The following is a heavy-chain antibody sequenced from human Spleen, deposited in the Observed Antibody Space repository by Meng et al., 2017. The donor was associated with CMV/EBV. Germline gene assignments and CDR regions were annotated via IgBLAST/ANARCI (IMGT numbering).Heavy chain of an antibody. V-gene: IGHV3-30*19. CDR2: ISYDGRNK. CDR3: AKDFWWFGESRGAFDI. Sequence: GESLKISCAASGFTFSSYGMHWVRQAPGKGLEWAAFISYDGRNKFFADSVKGRFIISRDNSKNTLYLEMNNLGPEDTAVYYCAKDFWWFGESRGAFDIWGQGTMVTVS. J-gene: IGHJ3*02. CDR1: GFTFSSYG. D-gene: IGHD3-10*01.